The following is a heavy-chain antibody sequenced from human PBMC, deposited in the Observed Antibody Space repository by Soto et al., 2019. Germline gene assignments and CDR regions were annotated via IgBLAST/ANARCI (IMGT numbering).Heavy chain of an antibody. V-gene: IGHV1-46*01. Sequence: ASVKVSCKASGYTFTSYYMHWVRQAPGQGLEWMGIINPSGGSTSYAQKFQGRVTMTRDTSTSTVYMELSSLRSEDTAVYYCATLMPSIAVASDYWGQGTLVTVS. CDR3: ATLMPSIAVASDY. J-gene: IGHJ4*02. CDR2: INPSGGST. CDR1: GYTFTSYY. D-gene: IGHD6-19*01.